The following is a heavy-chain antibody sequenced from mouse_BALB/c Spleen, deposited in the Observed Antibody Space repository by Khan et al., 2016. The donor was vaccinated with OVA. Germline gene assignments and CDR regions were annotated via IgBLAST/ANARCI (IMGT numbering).Heavy chain of an antibody. D-gene: IGHD4-1*01. V-gene: IGHV5-6*01. CDR2: ISSGGDYT. J-gene: IGHJ3*01. CDR1: GFTFSSYS. Sequence: EVELVESGGDLVKPGGSLKLSCAASGFTFSSYSMSWVRQTPDKRLEWVASISSGGDYTYYPDSVKGRFTISRDNAKNTLYPQMSDLKSEDTAMYYCADHVTGSFAYWGQGTLVTVSA. CDR3: ADHVTGSFAY.